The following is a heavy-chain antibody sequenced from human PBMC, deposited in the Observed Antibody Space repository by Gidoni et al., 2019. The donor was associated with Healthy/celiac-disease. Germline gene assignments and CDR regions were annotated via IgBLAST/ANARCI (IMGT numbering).Heavy chain of an antibody. V-gene: IGHV1-69*04. CDR2: IIPILGIA. Sequence: QVQLVQSGAEVKKPGSSVKVSCKASGGTFSSYAISWVRQAPGQGLEWMGRIIPILGIANYAQKFQGRVTITADKSTSTAYMELSSLRSEDTAVYYCARDNLEGAPTIYFDYWGQGTLVTVSS. CDR3: ARDNLEGAPTIYFDY. D-gene: IGHD1-26*01. J-gene: IGHJ4*02. CDR1: GGTFSSYA.